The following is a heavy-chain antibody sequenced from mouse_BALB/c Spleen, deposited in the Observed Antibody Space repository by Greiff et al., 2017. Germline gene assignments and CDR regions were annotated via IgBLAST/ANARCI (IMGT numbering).Heavy chain of an antibody. V-gene: IGHV1-7*01. D-gene: IGHD2-4*01. CDR2: INPSTGYT. J-gene: IGHJ4*01. Sequence: QVQLQQSGAELAKPGASVKMSCKASGYTFTSYWMHWVKQRPGQGLEWIGYINPSTGYTEYNQKFKDKATLTADKSSSTAYMQLSSLTSEDSAVYYCAGYPSMITTGSYAMDYWGQGTSVTVSS. CDR3: AGYPSMITTGSYAMDY. CDR1: GYTFTSYW.